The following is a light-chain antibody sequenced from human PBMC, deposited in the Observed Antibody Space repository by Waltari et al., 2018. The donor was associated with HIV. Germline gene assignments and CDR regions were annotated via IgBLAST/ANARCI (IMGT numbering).Light chain of an antibody. J-gene: IGLJ2*01. CDR3: VAWDDGLRGVV. Sequence: TISCSGGTSNIGSNDVFWYQHLPGTAPKLLIHRNDRRPSGVPDRFSGSTSGNSASLAISGLWSEDEADYYCVAWDDGLRGVVFGGGTRVAVL. CDR2: RND. CDR1: TSNIGSND. V-gene: IGLV1-47*03.